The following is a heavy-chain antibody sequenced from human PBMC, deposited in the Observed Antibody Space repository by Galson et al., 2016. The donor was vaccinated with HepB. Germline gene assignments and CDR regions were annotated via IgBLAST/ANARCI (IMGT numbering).Heavy chain of an antibody. J-gene: IGHJ6*02. V-gene: IGHV4-39*07. D-gene: IGHD3-10*01. Sequence: SETLSLTCNVSGDSLTRSSHYWGWIRQPPGKGLEWIGTIYSSGRTYYNSSLESRVPISVDTPKNQFSLKLSSVTAADTAVYYCARGEEDSGSYYDGRGYVGVWGQGTTVIVPS. CDR2: IYSSGRT. CDR3: ARGEEDSGSYYDGRGYVGV. CDR1: GDSLTRSSHY.